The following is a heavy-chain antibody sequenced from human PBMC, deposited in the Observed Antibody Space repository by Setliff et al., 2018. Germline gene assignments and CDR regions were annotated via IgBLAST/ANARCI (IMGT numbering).Heavy chain of an antibody. CDR3: ARDRQYCSSPTCYSSYFYYYGMDV. Sequence: SETLSLTCAIYGQSFSDYYWSWVRQPPGKGLEWIGEIYHGGSTNYNPSLKSRVTISVDTSKNQFSLKLSSVTAADTAVYYCARDRQYCSSPTCYSSYFYYYGMDVWGQGTTVTVSS. CDR2: IYHGGST. CDR1: GQSFSDYY. J-gene: IGHJ6*02. V-gene: IGHV4-34*01. D-gene: IGHD2-2*02.